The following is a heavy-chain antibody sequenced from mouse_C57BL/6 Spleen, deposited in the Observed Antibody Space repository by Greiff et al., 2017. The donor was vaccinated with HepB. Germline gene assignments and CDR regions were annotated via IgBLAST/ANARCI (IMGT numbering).Heavy chain of an antibody. CDR3: ARSELTGTRDDY. CDR1: GYAFSSYW. J-gene: IGHJ2*01. CDR2: IYPGDGDT. Sequence: VQGVESGAELVKPGASVKISCKASGYAFSSYWMNWVKQRPGKGLEWIGQIYPGDGDTNYNGKFKGKATLTADKSSSTAYMQLSSLTSEDSAVYFCARSELTGTRDDYWGQGTTLTVSS. V-gene: IGHV1-80*01. D-gene: IGHD4-1*01.